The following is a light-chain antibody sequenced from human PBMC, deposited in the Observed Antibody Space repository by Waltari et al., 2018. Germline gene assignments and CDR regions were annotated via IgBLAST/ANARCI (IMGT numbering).Light chain of an antibody. V-gene: IGKV1-9*01. Sequence: DIQMTQSPSSLSASVGYRVHLTCRASQDIKSYLAWYQQKPVTAPKLLIYETSTLQGGVPSRFSGSGSGTDFTLTITSLQPEDSGIYYCQQHNSNPPTFGQGTKVEI. CDR3: QQHNSNPPT. CDR2: ETS. CDR1: QDIKSY. J-gene: IGKJ1*01.